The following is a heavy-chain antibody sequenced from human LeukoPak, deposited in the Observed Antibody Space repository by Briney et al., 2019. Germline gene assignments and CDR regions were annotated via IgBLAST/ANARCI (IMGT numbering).Heavy chain of an antibody. V-gene: IGHV4-38-2*02. CDR3: ASGVDSSGYPFDY. D-gene: IGHD3-22*01. Sequence: SETLSLTCTVSGYSISSGYYWGWIRQPPGKGLEWIGSIYHSGSTYYNPSLKSRVTISVDTSKKQFSLKLSSVTAADTAVYYCASGVDSSGYPFDYWGQGTLVTVSS. CDR2: IYHSGST. J-gene: IGHJ4*02. CDR1: GYSISSGYY.